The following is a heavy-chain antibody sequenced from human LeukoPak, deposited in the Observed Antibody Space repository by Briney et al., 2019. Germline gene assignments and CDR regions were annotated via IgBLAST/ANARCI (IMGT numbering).Heavy chain of an antibody. CDR2: IYTSGST. D-gene: IGHD4-11*01. V-gene: IGHV4-4*09. CDR1: GGSISSYY. J-gene: IGHJ6*03. CDR3: ARHYSNYYYYMDV. Sequence: PSETLSLTRTVSGGSISSYYWSWIRQPPGKGLEWIGYIYTSGSTNYNPSLKSRVTISVDTSKNQFSLKLSSVTAADTAVYYCARHYSNYYYYMDVWGKGTTVTVSS.